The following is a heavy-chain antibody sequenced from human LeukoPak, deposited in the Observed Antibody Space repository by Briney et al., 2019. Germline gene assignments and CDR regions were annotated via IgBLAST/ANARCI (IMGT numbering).Heavy chain of an antibody. CDR3: ARDGYSGSYFDY. CDR2: ISYDGSNK. Sequence: AGSRRLSCAASGFTYSCYARQWVRQAPGKGLEWVAVISYDGSNKYYADSVKGRFTISRDNSKNTLYLQMNSLRAEDTAVYYCARDGYSGSYFDYWGQGTLVTVSS. CDR1: GFTYSCYA. V-gene: IGHV3-30-3*01. J-gene: IGHJ4*02. D-gene: IGHD5-12*01.